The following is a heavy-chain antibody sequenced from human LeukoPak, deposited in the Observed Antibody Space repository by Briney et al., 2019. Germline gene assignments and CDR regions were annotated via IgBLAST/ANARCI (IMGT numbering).Heavy chain of an antibody. CDR1: GGSISSYY. D-gene: IGHD6-19*01. J-gene: IGHJ6*03. CDR3: ARHVSGYGSGLPYYRDV. V-gene: IGHV4-59*08. CDR2: IYYSGST. Sequence: SETLSLTCTVSGGSISSYYWSWIRQPPGKGLEWIGYIYYSGSTNYNPSLKSRVTISVDTSKSQFSLKLSSVTAADTAVYYCARHVSGYGSGLPYYRDVWGKGTTVTV.